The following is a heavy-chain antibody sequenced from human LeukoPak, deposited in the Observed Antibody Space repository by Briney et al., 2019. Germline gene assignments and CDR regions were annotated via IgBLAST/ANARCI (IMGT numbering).Heavy chain of an antibody. D-gene: IGHD3-22*01. J-gene: IGHJ3*02. CDR2: VQYTGRT. Sequence: SPSLSLTWRVSGASNGNSNTESAWIRQSPRNGLELIGSVQYTGRTSYNPSLNSRVTTSVDTSKNQFSLRLNSVTAADATVYYCSRVTDISGYYVRGTFHIWGQGTMVAVSP. V-gene: IGHV4-39*01. CDR1: GASNGNSNTE. CDR3: SRVTDISGYYVRGTFHI.